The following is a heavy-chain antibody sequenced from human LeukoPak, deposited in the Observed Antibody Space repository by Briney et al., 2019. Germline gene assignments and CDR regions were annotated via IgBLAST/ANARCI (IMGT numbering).Heavy chain of an antibody. V-gene: IGHV4-61*02. J-gene: IGHJ6*03. Sequence: SETLSLTCTVSGGSIGSGSYYWSWIRQPAGKGLEWIGRIYTSGSTNYNPSLKSRVTISVDTSKNQFSLKLSSVTAADTAVYYCARLKVGIAAAGTAYYYYMDVWGKGTTVTVSS. CDR2: IYTSGST. CDR1: GGSIGSGSYY. CDR3: ARLKVGIAAAGTAYYYYMDV. D-gene: IGHD6-13*01.